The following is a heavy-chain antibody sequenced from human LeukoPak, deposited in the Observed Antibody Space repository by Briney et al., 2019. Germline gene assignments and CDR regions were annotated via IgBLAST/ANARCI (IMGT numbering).Heavy chain of an antibody. J-gene: IGHJ4*02. CDR2: ITNSGDGT. D-gene: IGHD3-22*01. V-gene: IGHV3-23*01. Sequence: GGSLRLSCAASGFTFSIYAISWVRQAPAKGLQWVSSITNSGDGTYYADSVKGRFTISRDNSEKMLYLQMNSLRVEDTAVYFCAKDRPNYYGSNGHYYRRDGDYWGQGTLVTVSS. CDR3: AKDRPNYYGSNGHYYRRDGDY. CDR1: GFTFSIYA.